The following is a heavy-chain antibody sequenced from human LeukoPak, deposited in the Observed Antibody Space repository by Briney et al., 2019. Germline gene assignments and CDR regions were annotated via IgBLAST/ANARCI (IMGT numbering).Heavy chain of an antibody. CDR2: IYYSGST. D-gene: IGHD3-10*01. V-gene: IGHV4-39*01. Sequence: SETLSLTCTVSGGSISSSSYYWGWIRQPPGKGLEWIGSIYYSGSTYYNPSLKSRVTISVDTSKNQFSLKLSSVTAADTAVYYCASQSYGSGWNPGKFDYWGQGTLVTVSS. CDR1: GGSISSSSYY. J-gene: IGHJ4*02. CDR3: ASQSYGSGWNPGKFDY.